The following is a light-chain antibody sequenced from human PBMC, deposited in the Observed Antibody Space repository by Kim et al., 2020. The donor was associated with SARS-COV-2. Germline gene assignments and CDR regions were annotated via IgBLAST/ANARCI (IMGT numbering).Light chain of an antibody. CDR3: AAWDDSLNGWV. CDR1: TSNIVENA. CDR2: YDD. J-gene: IGLJ3*02. V-gene: IGLV1-36*01. Sequence: RQRVTISCSGSTSNIVENAVHWYQQLPGKAPRLLIYYDDLLPSGVSDRFSGSKSGTSASLAISGLQSADEADYYCAAWDDSLNGWVFGGGTQLTVL.